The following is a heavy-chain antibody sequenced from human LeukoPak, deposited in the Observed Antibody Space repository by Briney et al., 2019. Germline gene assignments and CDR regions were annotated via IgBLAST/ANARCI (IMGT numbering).Heavy chain of an antibody. J-gene: IGHJ5*02. D-gene: IGHD4-17*01. CDR3: ARDPHDYGDYRWFDP. V-gene: IGHV1-8*01. CDR2: MNPNSGIR. Sequence: ASVKVSCKASGYTFTTHDIHWVRQATGQGLEWMAWMNPNSGIRGYAQRFQGRVTMTRDTSISTAYMELSRLRSDDTAVYYCARDPHDYGDYRWFDPWGQGTLVTVSS. CDR1: GYTFTTHD.